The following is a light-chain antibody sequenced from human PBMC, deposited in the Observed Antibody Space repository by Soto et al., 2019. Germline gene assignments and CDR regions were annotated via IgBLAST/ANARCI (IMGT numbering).Light chain of an antibody. Sequence: EIGVTQCAGTLSLSPGERATLSCRASQSLTRRYLAWYPQKPGKAPRLLIYGASSRETGIPDKFTGSGSGTEFTLTISRLQHEDFAVDYCPQCDGSPRTFGQGTKVDIK. CDR3: PQCDGSPRT. J-gene: IGKJ1*01. V-gene: IGKV3-20*01. CDR2: GAS. CDR1: QSLTRRY.